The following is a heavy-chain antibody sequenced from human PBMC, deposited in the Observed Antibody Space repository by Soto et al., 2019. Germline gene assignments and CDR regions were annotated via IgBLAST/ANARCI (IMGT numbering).Heavy chain of an antibody. Sequence: SVKVSCKASGFTFTSSAVQWVRQARGQRLEWIGWIVVGSGNTNYAQKFQERVTVTRDMSTSTAYMELSSLRSADTAVYYCAAGGITMVRGVIVYYYYGMDVWGQGTTVTVSS. CDR2: IVVGSGNT. CDR1: GFTFTSSA. V-gene: IGHV1-58*01. D-gene: IGHD3-10*01. CDR3: AAGGITMVRGVIVYYYYGMDV. J-gene: IGHJ6*02.